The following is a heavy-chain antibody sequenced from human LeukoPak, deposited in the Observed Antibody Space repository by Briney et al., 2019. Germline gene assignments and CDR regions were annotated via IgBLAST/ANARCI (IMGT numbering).Heavy chain of an antibody. Sequence: ASVKVSCKASGYTFTSYDIYWVRQATGQGLEWMGWMNPNSGNTGYAQKFQGRVTITRNTSISTAYMELSSLRSEDTAVYYCARVLFSSSPDYYYYYYDMDVWGKGTTVTVSS. CDR1: GYTFTSYD. V-gene: IGHV1-8*03. J-gene: IGHJ6*03. CDR3: ARVLFSSSPDYYYYYYDMDV. D-gene: IGHD6-6*01. CDR2: MNPNSGNT.